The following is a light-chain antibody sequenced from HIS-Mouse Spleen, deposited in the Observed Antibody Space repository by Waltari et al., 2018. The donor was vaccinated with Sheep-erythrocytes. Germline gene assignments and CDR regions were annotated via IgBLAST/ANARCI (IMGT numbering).Light chain of an antibody. Sequence: QSALTQPPSASGSPGQSVTISCTGTSSDVGGYNYVSWYQQHPGKAPKPMTYEVSKRPSGVPVRFSGSKSGNTASLTVSGLQAEDEADYYCSSYAGSNNYVFGTGTKVTVL. CDR1: SSDVGGYNY. CDR3: SSYAGSNNYV. V-gene: IGLV2-8*01. J-gene: IGLJ1*01. CDR2: EVS.